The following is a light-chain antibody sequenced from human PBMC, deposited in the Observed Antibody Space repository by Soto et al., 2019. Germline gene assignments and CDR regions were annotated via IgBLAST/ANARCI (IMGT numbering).Light chain of an antibody. CDR2: EVT. CDR1: SSDVGGYDY. Sequence: QSALTQPPSASGSPGQSVTISCTGTSSDVGGYDYVSWYQQHPGKAPKLIIYEVTKRPAGVPDRFSGSKSGNTASLIVSWIQAEDEADYYCVSSAANTRYVFGTGTQLTVL. CDR3: VSSAANTRYV. V-gene: IGLV2-8*01. J-gene: IGLJ1*01.